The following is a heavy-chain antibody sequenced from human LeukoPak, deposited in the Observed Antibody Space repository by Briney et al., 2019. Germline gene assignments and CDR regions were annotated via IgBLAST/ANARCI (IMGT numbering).Heavy chain of an antibody. V-gene: IGHV3-23*01. CDR1: GFTFSNFL. D-gene: IGHD1-26*01. J-gene: IGHJ4*02. CDR2: ISGSGGDT. Sequence: GGSLRLSCAASGFTFSNFLMTWVRQAPGKGPEWVSAISGSGGDTYSADSVKGRFTISRDNSKNTLYLQMNSLRAEDTAVYYCAKKGATTGDFDYWGQGTLVTVSS. CDR3: AKKGATTGDFDY.